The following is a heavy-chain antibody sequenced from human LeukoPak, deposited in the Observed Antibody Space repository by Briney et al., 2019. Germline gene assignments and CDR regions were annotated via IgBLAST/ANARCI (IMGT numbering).Heavy chain of an antibody. D-gene: IGHD5-18*01. CDR2: ISAYNGNT. V-gene: IGHV1-18*01. CDR3: ARHGEDNYGYAY. J-gene: IGHJ4*02. CDR1: GCTFTSYG. Sequence: EASVKVSCKASGCTFTSYGISWVRQAPGQGLEWMGWISAYNGNTNYAQKFQGRVTMTKDTSTSTAYMELRSLRSDDTAMYYCARHGEDNYGYAYWGQGTLVTVSS.